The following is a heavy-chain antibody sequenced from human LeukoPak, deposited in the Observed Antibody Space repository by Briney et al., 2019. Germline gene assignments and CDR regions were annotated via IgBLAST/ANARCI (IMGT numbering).Heavy chain of an antibody. CDR2: IRYDGSNK. CDR1: GFTFSSYG. Sequence: GGSLRLSCAASGFTFSSYGMHWVRQAPGKGLEWVAFIRYDGSNKYYADSLKGRFAISRDSSKNILYLQMNNLRAEDTAVYYCARDRTNYFDGSDSYYYYYMDVWGKGTTVTAS. D-gene: IGHD3-22*01. V-gene: IGHV3-30*02. J-gene: IGHJ6*03. CDR3: ARDRTNYFDGSDSYYYYYMDV.